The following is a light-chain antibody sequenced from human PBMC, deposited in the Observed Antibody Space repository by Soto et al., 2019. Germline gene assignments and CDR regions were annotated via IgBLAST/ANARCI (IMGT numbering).Light chain of an antibody. CDR2: XXX. CDR1: SSDVGYYNF. Sequence: QSVLTQPASVSGSPGQSITVSCTGTSSDVGYYNFVSWYQHRPGKAPKLXXXXXXXRPXXVSHRFSASKPGNTASLTISAXQAXDEADYYCCSYAGSSSYVFGSGTKVTGL. CDR3: CSYAGSSSYV. J-gene: IGLJ1*01. V-gene: IGLV2-23*01.